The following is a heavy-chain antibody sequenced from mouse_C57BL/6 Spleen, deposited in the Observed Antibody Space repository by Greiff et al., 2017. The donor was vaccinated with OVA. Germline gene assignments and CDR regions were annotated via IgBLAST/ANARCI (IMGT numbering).Heavy chain of an antibody. V-gene: IGHV1-61*01. Sequence: QVQLQQPGAELVRPGSSVKLSCKASGYTFTSYWMDWVKQRPGQGLEWIGNIYPSDSATHYNQKFKDKATLTVDKSSSTAYMQLSSLTSEDSAVYYCARGGPGNYFDYWGQGTTLTVSS. CDR3: ARGGPGNYFDY. CDR1: GYTFTSYW. CDR2: IYPSDSAT. J-gene: IGHJ2*01. D-gene: IGHD4-1*01.